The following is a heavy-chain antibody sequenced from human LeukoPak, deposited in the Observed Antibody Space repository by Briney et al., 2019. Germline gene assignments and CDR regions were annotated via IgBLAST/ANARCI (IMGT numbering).Heavy chain of an antibody. CDR3: AKDSYYDSSGYYAL. CDR1: GFTFSSYA. Sequence: GGSLRLSCAASGFTFSSYAMSWVRQAPGKGLEWVSAISGSGGSTYYADSVKGRFTISRDNSKNTLYLQMNSLRAEDTAVYYCAKDSYYDSSGYYALWGQGTLVTVSS. D-gene: IGHD3-22*01. J-gene: IGHJ4*02. CDR2: ISGSGGST. V-gene: IGHV3-23*01.